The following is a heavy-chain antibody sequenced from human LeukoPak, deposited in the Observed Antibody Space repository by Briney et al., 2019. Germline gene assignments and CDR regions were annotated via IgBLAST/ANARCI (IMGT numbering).Heavy chain of an antibody. CDR1: GGSFSGYY. D-gene: IGHD4-23*01. CDR3: ARAVVTQYYFDY. Sequence: SETLSLTCAVYGGSFSGYYWSWIRQPPGKGLEWIGEINHSGSTNYNPSLKSRVTIPVDTSKNQFSLKLSSVTAADTAVYYCARAVVTQYYFDYWGQGTLVTVSS. CDR2: INHSGST. V-gene: IGHV4-34*01. J-gene: IGHJ4*02.